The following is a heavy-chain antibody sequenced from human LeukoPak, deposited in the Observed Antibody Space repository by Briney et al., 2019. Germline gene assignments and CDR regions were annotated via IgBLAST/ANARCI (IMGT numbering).Heavy chain of an antibody. CDR2: ISSSSSTI. CDR3: AGGAETVPMVAVFDY. V-gene: IGHV3-48*01. D-gene: IGHD2-8*01. CDR1: GFTFSSYS. J-gene: IGHJ4*02. Sequence: QPGGSLRLSCAASGFTFSSYSMNWVRQAPGKGLEWVSYISSSSSTIYYADSVKGRFTISRDNAKNSLYLQMNSLRAEDTAVYYCAGGAETVPMVAVFDYWGQGTLVTVSS.